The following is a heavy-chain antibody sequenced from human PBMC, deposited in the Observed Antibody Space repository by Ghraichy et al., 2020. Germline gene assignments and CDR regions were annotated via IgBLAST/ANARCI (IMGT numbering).Heavy chain of an antibody. CDR1: GYTLTRYY. CDR3: ATYGSGRESYFDY. J-gene: IGHJ4*02. D-gene: IGHD3-10*01. Sequence: VKVSCKASGYTLTRYYMHWVRQAPGQGLERMGVINPSGGGTTYAQKFQGRVTMTRDTSTSTVYMKLSSLRSEDTAVYYCATYGSGRESYFDYWGQGTLVSVSS. V-gene: IGHV1-46*01. CDR2: INPSGGGT.